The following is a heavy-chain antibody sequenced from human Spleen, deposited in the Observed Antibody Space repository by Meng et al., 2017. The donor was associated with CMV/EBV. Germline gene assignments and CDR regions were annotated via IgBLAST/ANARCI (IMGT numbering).Heavy chain of an antibody. V-gene: IGHV3-49*04. CDR2: IRSKAYGGTT. CDR1: GFTFGDYA. D-gene: IGHD6-13*01. Sequence: GGSLRLSCTASGFTFGDYAMSWVRQAPGKGLEWVGFIRSKAYGGTTEYAASVKGRFTISRDDSKNTLYLQMNSLKTEDTAVYYCTTGGSWEGGWFDPWGQGTLVTVSS. CDR3: TTGGSWEGGWFDP. J-gene: IGHJ5*02.